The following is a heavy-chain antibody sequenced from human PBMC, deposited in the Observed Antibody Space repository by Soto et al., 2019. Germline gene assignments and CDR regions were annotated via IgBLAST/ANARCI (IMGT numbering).Heavy chain of an antibody. V-gene: IGHV1-18*01. CDR1: GYTFTSYA. J-gene: IGHJ4*02. Sequence: HVQLVQSGAEVKKPGASVKVSCKASGYTFTSYAISWVRQAPGQGLEWMGWISAYNGNTKYAQKLQGRVTLTTDTSTSTAYMELRSLRSDDAAVYYCARDTAMALPDAWGQGTMVTVSS. CDR3: ARDTAMALPDA. CDR2: ISAYNGNT. D-gene: IGHD5-18*01.